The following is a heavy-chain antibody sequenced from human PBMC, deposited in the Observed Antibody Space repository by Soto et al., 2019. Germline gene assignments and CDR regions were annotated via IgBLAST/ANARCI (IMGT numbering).Heavy chain of an antibody. Sequence: SDTLSLTCTVSGGSISSYYWSWIRQPPGKGLEWIGYIYYSGSTNYNPSLKSRVTISVDTSKNQFSLKLTSVTAADTAVYYCARRYGGNFDYWGQGTLVTVS. J-gene: IGHJ4*02. V-gene: IGHV4-59*07. CDR1: GGSISSYY. D-gene: IGHD1-26*01. CDR3: ARRYGGNFDY. CDR2: IYYSGST.